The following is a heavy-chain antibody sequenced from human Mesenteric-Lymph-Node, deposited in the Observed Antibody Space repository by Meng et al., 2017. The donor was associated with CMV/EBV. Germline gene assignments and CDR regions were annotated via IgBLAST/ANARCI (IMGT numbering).Heavy chain of an antibody. CDR1: GYTLTELS. CDR3: ARDYSYGSNYFGMDV. J-gene: IGHJ6*02. D-gene: IGHD5-18*01. CDR2: FDPEDGET. V-gene: IGHV1-24*01. Sequence: ASVKVSCKVSGYTLTELSMHWVRQAPGKGLEWMGGFDPEDGETIYAQKFQGRVTMTEDTSTDTAYMELNSLRSEDTAVYYCARDYSYGSNYFGMDVWGQGTTVTVSS.